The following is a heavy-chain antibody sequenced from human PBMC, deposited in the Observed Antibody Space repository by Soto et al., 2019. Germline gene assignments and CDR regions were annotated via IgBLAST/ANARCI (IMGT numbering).Heavy chain of an antibody. CDR3: ARGMTTVTTLDY. CDR1: GGSISSGGYS. D-gene: IGHD4-4*01. Sequence: PSETLSLTCAVSGGSISSGGYSWSWIRQPPGKGLEWIGYIYHSGSTYYNPSLKSRVTISVDRSKNQFSLELSSVTAADTAVYYCARGMTTVTTLDYWGQGTLVTVSS. CDR2: IYHSGST. V-gene: IGHV4-30-2*01. J-gene: IGHJ4*02.